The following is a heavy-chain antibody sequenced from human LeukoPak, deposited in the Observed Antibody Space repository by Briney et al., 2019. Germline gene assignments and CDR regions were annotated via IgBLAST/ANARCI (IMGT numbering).Heavy chain of an antibody. D-gene: IGHD1-1*01. Sequence: PGGSLRLSCAASGFTFSSYEMNWVRQAPGKGLEWVSYISSSSSTIFYADSVKGRFTISRDNAKNSLYLQMNSLRAEDTAVYYCARDPATGTTNDPTMGYWGQGTLVTVSS. CDR2: ISSSSSTI. V-gene: IGHV3-48*03. J-gene: IGHJ4*02. CDR1: GFTFSSYE. CDR3: ARDPATGTTNDPTMGY.